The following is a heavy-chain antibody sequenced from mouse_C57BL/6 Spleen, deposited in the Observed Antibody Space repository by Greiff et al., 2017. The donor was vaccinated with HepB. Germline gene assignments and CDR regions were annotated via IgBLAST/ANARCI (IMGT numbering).Heavy chain of an antibody. J-gene: IGHJ2*01. CDR3: ARGDYDVSGYLY. D-gene: IGHD2-4*01. V-gene: IGHV3-6*01. CDR2: ISYDGSN. CDR1: GYSITSGYY. Sequence: EVQLQQSGPGLVKPSQSLSLTCSVTGYSITSGYYWNWIRQFPGNKLEWMGYISYDGSNNYNPSLKNRISITLDTSKNQFFLKLNSVTTEDTATYYCARGDYDVSGYLYWGQGTTLTVSS.